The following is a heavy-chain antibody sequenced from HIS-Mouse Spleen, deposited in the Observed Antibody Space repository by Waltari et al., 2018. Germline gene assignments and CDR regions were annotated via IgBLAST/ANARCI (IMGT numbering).Heavy chain of an antibody. D-gene: IGHD6-13*01. CDR3: AREIPYSSSWYDWYFDL. CDR1: GGSISSSSYY. V-gene: IGHV4-39*07. J-gene: IGHJ2*01. Sequence: QLQLQESGPGLVKPSETLSLTCTVPGGSISSSSYYWGWIRQPPGKGLEWTGSIYYSGSTYYNPSLKSRVTISVDTSKNQFSLKLSFVTAADTAVYYCAREIPYSSSWYDWYFDLWGRGTLVTVSS. CDR2: IYYSGST.